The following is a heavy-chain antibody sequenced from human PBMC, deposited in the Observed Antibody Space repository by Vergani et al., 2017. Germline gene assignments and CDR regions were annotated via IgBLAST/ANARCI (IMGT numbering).Heavy chain of an antibody. CDR1: GFSFRNAW. Sequence: VHLVESGGGVVQPGRSLRLSCVASGFSFRNAWMNWVRRTPGKGLEWVGRIKSTFDRGTTDYAAAVKGRFTISRDDSKNTLFLQMNGLKTEDIGVYYCTTDPRYCGDGSCXWLRDHHYYGMDVWGQGTTVTVSS. CDR2: IKSTFDRGTT. CDR3: TTDPRYCGDGSCXWLRDHHYYGMDV. V-gene: IGHV3-15*07. D-gene: IGHD2-21*01. J-gene: IGHJ6*02.